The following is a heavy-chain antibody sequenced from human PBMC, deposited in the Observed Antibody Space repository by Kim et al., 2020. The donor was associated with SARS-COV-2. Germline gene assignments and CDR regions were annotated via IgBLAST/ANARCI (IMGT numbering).Heavy chain of an antibody. Sequence: YYPDSVKGRLTRSGDNSKNTLYLQMNSRRAEDTAVYYCAKAGDSSGNFDYWGQGTLVTVSS. V-gene: IGHV3-23*01. CDR3: AKAGDSSGNFDY. D-gene: IGHD3-22*01. J-gene: IGHJ4*02.